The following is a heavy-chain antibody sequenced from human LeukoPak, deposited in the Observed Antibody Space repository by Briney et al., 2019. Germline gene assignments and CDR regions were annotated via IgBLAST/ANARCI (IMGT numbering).Heavy chain of an antibody. CDR3: ARDGPHFDLDV. CDR2: IWSDGRNT. D-gene: IGHD3-3*02. Sequence: GGSLRLSCAASGFNIRTYGLHWVRQAPGKGLEWVAFIWSDGRNTNYADSVKGRFTISRDDSKNSLYLQINNLRPEDTSVYYCARDGPHFDLDVWGQGSTVSVYS. V-gene: IGHV3-33*01. J-gene: IGHJ6*02. CDR1: GFNIRTYG.